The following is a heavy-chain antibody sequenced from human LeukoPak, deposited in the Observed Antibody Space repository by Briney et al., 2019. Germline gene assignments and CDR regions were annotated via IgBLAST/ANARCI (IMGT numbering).Heavy chain of an antibody. CDR2: IYYSGST. CDR1: GGSISSGGYS. D-gene: IGHD6-6*01. CDR3: ARGRIAARPGGTYNWFDP. J-gene: IGHJ5*02. V-gene: IGHV4-30-4*07. Sequence: SETLSLTCAVSGGSISSGGYSWSWIRQPPVKGLEWIGYIYYSGSTYYNPSLKSRVTISVDTSKNQFSLKLSSVTAADTAVYYCARGRIAARPGGTYNWFDPWGQGTLVTVSS.